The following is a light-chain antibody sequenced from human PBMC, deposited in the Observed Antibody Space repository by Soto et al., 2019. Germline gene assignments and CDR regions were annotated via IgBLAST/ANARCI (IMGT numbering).Light chain of an antibody. J-gene: IGKJ1*01. Sequence: DIQMTQSPSTLSASVGDRVTITCRASQFISSWLAWYQQKPGKAPKLVIYTASTLQSGVPSRFSGSGSGTEFTLTISSLQPDDFATYYCQQYKSYSRTFGQGTKVEMK. V-gene: IGKV1-5*03. CDR3: QQYKSYSRT. CDR1: QFISSW. CDR2: TAS.